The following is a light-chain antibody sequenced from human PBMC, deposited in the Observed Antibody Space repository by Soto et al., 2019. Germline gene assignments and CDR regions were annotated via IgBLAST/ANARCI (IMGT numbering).Light chain of an antibody. J-gene: IGKJ1*01. Sequence: DIQMTQSPTTLSSSAGDRVTLTCRASQIVSNVLAWFQQKPGKGPELLIYDASNVQSGLPSRFSGSGCGTEFTLTISSLPPDDFAVYYRQQHYWYPCTFGQGTQLEIK. V-gene: IGKV1-5*01. CDR1: QIVSNV. CDR3: QQHYWYPCT. CDR2: DAS.